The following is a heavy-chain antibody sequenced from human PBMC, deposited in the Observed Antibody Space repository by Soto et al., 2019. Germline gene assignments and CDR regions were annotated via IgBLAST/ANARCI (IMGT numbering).Heavy chain of an antibody. J-gene: IGHJ4*02. Sequence: KPSETLSLTCTVSGGSISSGDYYWSWIRQPPGKGLEWIGYIYYSGSTYYNPSLKSRVTISVDTSKNQFSLKLSSVTAADTAVYYCARESALFSGEGSGYPHYFDYWGQGTLVTVSS. CDR1: GGSISSGDYY. D-gene: IGHD3-3*01. CDR2: IYYSGST. V-gene: IGHV4-30-4*01. CDR3: ARESALFSGEGSGYPHYFDY.